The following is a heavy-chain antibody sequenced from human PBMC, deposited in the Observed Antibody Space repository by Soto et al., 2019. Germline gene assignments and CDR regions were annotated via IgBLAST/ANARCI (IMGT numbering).Heavy chain of an antibody. J-gene: IGHJ4*02. CDR1: GGTFSSYA. D-gene: IGHD3-22*01. V-gene: IGHV1-69*01. CDR3: AREGGYYDSSGYYAHFDY. Sequence: QVQLVQSGAEVKKPGSSVKVSCKASGGTFSSYAISWVRQAPGQGLEWMGGLIPIFGTANYAQKFQGRVTITADESTSTAYMELSSLRSEDTAVYYCAREGGYYDSSGYYAHFDYWGQGTLVTVSS. CDR2: LIPIFGTA.